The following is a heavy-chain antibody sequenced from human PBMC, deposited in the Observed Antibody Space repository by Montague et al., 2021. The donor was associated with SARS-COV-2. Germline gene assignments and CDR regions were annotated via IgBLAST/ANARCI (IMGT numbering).Heavy chain of an antibody. CDR3: ARDPLRYFDWLGRWYYYGMDV. V-gene: IGHV4-30-4*08. J-gene: IGHJ6*02. D-gene: IGHD3-9*01. Sequence: TLSLTCTVSGVSNIRRSSEGRTSRHQSRTDLVCRRQIDNSGSTYYNPSLKSRVTISVDTSKNQFSLKLSSVTAADTAVYYCARDPLRYFDWLGRWYYYGMDVWGQGTTVTVSS. CDR1: GVSNIRRSSE. CDR2: IDNSGST.